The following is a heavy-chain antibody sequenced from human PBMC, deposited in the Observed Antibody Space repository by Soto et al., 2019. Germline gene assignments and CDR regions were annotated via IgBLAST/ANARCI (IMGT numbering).Heavy chain of an antibody. Sequence: ASVKVSFKTSCYTFTSYGISWVRQAPLQWLECMGWISAYSGNTNYAQKLQGRVTMTTDTSTSTAYMELRSLRSDDTAVYYCFLDAGSGLDYWGRANPVAVSS. CDR2: ISAYSGNT. CDR3: FLDAGSGLDY. J-gene: IGHJ4*02. D-gene: IGHD2-15*01. V-gene: IGHV1-18*04. CDR1: CYTFTSYG.